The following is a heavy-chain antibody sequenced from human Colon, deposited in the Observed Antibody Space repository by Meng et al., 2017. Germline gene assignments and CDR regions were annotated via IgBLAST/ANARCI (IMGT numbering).Heavy chain of an antibody. J-gene: IGHJ4*02. CDR1: GGSISSNNW. CDR3: ARVPTTEDPFES. Sequence: LQDSGPGRVKPSGTLSLTCTVSGGSISSNNWWSWVRQSPGRGLEWIGEIYQSGSTNYSPSLKSRVTISLDKSKNQFSLKVSYMTAADTAVYFCARVPTTEDPFESWGQGTLVTVSS. D-gene: IGHD4-17*01. V-gene: IGHV4-4*02. CDR2: IYQSGST.